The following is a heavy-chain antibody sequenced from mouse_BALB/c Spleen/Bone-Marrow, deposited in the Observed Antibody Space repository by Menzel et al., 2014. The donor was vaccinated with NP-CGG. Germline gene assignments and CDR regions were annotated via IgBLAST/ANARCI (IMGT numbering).Heavy chain of an antibody. Sequence: EVKLQESGPGLVKPSQPLSLTCSVTGYSITSDYYWNWIRQFPGNKLEWMGYISYDGSNNYNPSLKNRISITRDTSKNQFFLKLNSVTTEDTATYYCASEPYEGSLFDYWGQGTTLTVSS. J-gene: IGHJ2*01. V-gene: IGHV3-6*02. CDR3: ASEPYEGSLFDY. CDR1: GYSITSDYY. D-gene: IGHD2-3*01. CDR2: ISYDGSN.